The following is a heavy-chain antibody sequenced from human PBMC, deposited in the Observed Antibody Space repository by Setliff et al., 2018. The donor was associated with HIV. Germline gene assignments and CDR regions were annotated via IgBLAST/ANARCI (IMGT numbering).Heavy chain of an antibody. CDR2: IYHSGIV. Sequence: SETLSLTCAVYGAPFNGYYWAWIRQSPAKGLEWIGEIYHSGIVNYNPSLQSRVTISTDTSKNQFSLRLSSVTAADTAVYYCARAGYYGSTSYWEYFQHWGQGTLVTVSS. D-gene: IGHD3-22*01. J-gene: IGHJ1*01. V-gene: IGHV4-34*01. CDR3: ARAGYYGSTSYWEYFQH. CDR1: GAPFNGYY.